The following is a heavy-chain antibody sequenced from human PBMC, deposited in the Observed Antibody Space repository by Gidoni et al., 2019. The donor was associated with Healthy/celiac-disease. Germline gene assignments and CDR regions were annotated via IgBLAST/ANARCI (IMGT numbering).Heavy chain of an antibody. CDR3: ARQGSSWPRGSYFDY. Sequence: QLQLQESGPGLVKPSETLSLTCTVSGGSISRSSYYWGWIRQPPGKGLEWIGSIYYSGSTYYNPSLKSRVTISVDTSKNQFSLKLSSVTAADTAVYYCARQGSSWPRGSYFDYWGQGTLVTVSS. J-gene: IGHJ4*02. D-gene: IGHD6-13*01. CDR1: GGSISRSSYY. V-gene: IGHV4-39*01. CDR2: IYYSGST.